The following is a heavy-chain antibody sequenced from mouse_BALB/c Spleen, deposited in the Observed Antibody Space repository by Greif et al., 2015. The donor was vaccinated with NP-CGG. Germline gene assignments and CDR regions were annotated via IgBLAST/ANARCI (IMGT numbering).Heavy chain of an antibody. Sequence: VQLVESGAELMKPGASVKISCKATGYTFSSYWIEWVKQRPGHGLVGIGEILPGSGSTNYNEKFKGKATFTADTSSDTAYMQPSSLTSEDSAVYYCARNYRYDRLFDYWGQGTTLTVSS. D-gene: IGHD2-14*01. CDR2: ILPGSGST. CDR1: GYTFSSYW. CDR3: ARNYRYDRLFDY. J-gene: IGHJ2*01. V-gene: IGHV1-9*01.